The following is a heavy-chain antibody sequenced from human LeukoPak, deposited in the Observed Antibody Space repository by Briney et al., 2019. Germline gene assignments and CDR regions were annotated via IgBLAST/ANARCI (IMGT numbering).Heavy chain of an antibody. CDR1: GYNFTGNY. D-gene: IGHD6-6*01. V-gene: IGHV1-2*02. Sequence: ASVKVSCKASGYNFTGNYMHWVRQAPGQGLEWMGWINSNSGVTKYAQKFQGRITMTRDTFIRTGYMELRSLISDDTAMYYCARSLVNWGRGTLVTVSS. CDR3: ARSLVN. CDR2: INSNSGVT. J-gene: IGHJ4*02.